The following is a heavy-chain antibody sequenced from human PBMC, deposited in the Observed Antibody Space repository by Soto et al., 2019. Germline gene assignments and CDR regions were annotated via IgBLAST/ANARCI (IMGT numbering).Heavy chain of an antibody. V-gene: IGHV1-2*02. CDR2: INTQTDDR. D-gene: IGHD1-26*01. J-gene: IGHJ4*01. Sequence: QVQLVQSGAEVKRPGASVKVSCKASGYIFSDYYIHWVRQAPGQGPEWVGWINTQTDDRRYALKFRGRFDVTMDASFNTVYMYLSWMTSDDPAIYSCASDSAEGACIGWDYWGQGTLVTVSS. CDR3: ASDSAEGACIGWDY. CDR1: GYIFSDYY.